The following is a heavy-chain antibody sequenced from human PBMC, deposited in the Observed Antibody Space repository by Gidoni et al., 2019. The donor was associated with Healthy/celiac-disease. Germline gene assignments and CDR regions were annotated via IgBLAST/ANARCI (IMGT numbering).Heavy chain of an antibody. CDR1: GFSFRDYY. Sequence: QVQLGESGGGLVKPGGSLRLYWAAAGFSFRDYYMSWIRQAPGKGLDGVSYSSRSGRTLYYADSLQVRFTISRDNATTSLYLQMNSLRAEDTAVYYCARARWADAFDIWGQGTMVTVSS. CDR2: SSRSGRTL. V-gene: IGHV3-11*01. J-gene: IGHJ3*02. CDR3: ARARWADAFDI. D-gene: IGHD6-13*01.